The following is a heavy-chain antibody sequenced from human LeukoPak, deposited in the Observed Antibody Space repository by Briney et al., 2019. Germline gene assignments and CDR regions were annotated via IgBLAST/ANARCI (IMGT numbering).Heavy chain of an antibody. J-gene: IGHJ3*02. Sequence: NPGGSLRLSCAASGFTFNNFALTWVRQAPGTGLQWVSSISSSSSYIYYADSVKGRFTISRDNAKNSLYLQMNSLRAEDTAVYYCYSGSYRNDAFDIWGQGTMVTVSS. CDR3: YSGSYRNDAFDI. CDR1: GFTFNNFA. D-gene: IGHD1-26*01. CDR2: ISSSSSYI. V-gene: IGHV3-21*01.